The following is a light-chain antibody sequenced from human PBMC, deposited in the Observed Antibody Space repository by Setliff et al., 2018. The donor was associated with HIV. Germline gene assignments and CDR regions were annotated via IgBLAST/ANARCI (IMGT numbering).Light chain of an antibody. Sequence: QSALTQPASVSGSPGQSITISCTGTSSDVGGYNSVSWYQQHPDRAPKLMIYDVSNRPSGVSNRFSGSKSGNTASLTISELQAEDEADYYCSSYTSNSPYVFGTGTKVTVL. CDR2: DVS. CDR3: SSYTSNSPYV. CDR1: SSDVGGYNS. V-gene: IGLV2-14*03. J-gene: IGLJ1*01.